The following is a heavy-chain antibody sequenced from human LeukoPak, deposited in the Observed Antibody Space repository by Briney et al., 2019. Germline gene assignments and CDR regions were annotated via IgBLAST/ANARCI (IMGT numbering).Heavy chain of an antibody. D-gene: IGHD4-23*01. CDR2: ILHSGST. CDR1: GGSVSGDNW. CDR3: ARNGGYSDFDY. J-gene: IGHJ4*02. V-gene: IGHV4-4*02. Sequence: SETLSLTCAVSGGSVSGDNWWTWVRQPPGRGREWIGEILHSGSTNYNPSLKSRVTISVDKSRNQFSLKVNSVTAADTAVYYCARNGGYSDFDYWGQGTLVTVSS.